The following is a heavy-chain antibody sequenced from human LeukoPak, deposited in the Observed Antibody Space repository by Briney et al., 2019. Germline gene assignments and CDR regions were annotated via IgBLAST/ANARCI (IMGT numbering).Heavy chain of an antibody. D-gene: IGHD5-18*01. CDR3: ARDGYSYGSHDY. Sequence: GASVKVSCKASGYTFTSYYMHWVRQAPGQGLEWMGIINPSGGSASYAQKFQGRVTMTRDTSTSTVYMELSSLRSEDTAVYYCARDGYSYGSHDYWGQGALVTVSS. CDR2: INPSGGSA. J-gene: IGHJ4*02. CDR1: GYTFTSYY. V-gene: IGHV1-46*01.